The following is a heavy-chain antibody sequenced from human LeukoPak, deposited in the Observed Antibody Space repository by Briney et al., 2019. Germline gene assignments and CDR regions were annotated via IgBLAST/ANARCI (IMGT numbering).Heavy chain of an antibody. Sequence: SETLSLNCTVSGGSISSGSSYWDWIRQPPGKGLEWIGSIYYSGSTYYTPSLKSRVTISVDMSKNQFSLKLSSVTAADTAVYYCARRTYGDYRRFDYWGQGTLVTVSS. D-gene: IGHD4-17*01. CDR1: GGSISSGSSY. J-gene: IGHJ4*02. V-gene: IGHV4-39*01. CDR3: ARRTYGDYRRFDY. CDR2: IYYSGST.